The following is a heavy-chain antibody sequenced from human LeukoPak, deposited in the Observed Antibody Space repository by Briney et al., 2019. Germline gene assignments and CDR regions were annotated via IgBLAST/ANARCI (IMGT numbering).Heavy chain of an antibody. CDR1: GYTFTSYG. CDR2: ISTYSGNT. CDR3: ARDITMVPDV. V-gene: IGHV1-18*01. Sequence: GASVKVSCKASGYTFTSYGISWVRQAPGQGLEWMGWISTYSGNTNYAQKFQVRVTMTTDTSTSTAYMELRSLRSDDTAVYYCARDITMVPDVWGQGTTVTVSS. D-gene: IGHD3-10*01. J-gene: IGHJ6*02.